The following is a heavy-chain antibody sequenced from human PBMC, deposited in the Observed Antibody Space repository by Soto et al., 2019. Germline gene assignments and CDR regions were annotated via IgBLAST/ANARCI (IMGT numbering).Heavy chain of an antibody. CDR3: ARGSPMYYYDSSGPKVFDY. J-gene: IGHJ4*02. CDR2: IIPIFGTA. CDR1: GGTFSSYA. Sequence: SVKVSCKAYGGTFSSYAISWVRQAPGQGLEWMGGIIPIFGTANYAQKFQGRVTITADESTSTAYMELSSLRSEDTAVYYCARGSPMYYYDSSGPKVFDYWGQGTLVTLSS. D-gene: IGHD3-22*01. V-gene: IGHV1-69*13.